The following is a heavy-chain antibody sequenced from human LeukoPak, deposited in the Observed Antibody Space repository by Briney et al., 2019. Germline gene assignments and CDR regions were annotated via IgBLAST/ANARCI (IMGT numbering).Heavy chain of an antibody. CDR1: GYSFTSYW. J-gene: IGHJ4*02. D-gene: IGHD7-27*01. V-gene: IGHV5-51*01. CDR2: IDPSDSVI. CDR3: ARQTAMGRSGDY. Sequence: PGESLKISCKASGYSFTSYWIGWVRQMPGKGLEWMGIIDPSDSVIRYTPSFQGQVTISADKSLSTAYLQWNSLKASDTAIYYCARQTAMGRSGDYWGQGTLVTVSS.